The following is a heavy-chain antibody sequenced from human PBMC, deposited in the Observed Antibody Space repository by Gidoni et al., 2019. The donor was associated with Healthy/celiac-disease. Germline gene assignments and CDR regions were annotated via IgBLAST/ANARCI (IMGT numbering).Heavy chain of an antibody. CDR3: ARGQRISIAVAGQIDY. CDR2: IYYSGST. CDR1: GGSISSGGYY. D-gene: IGHD6-19*01. V-gene: IGHV4-31*03. J-gene: IGHJ4*02. Sequence: QVQLQESGPGLVKPSQTLSLTCTVSGGSISSGGYYWSWIRQHPGKGLEWIGYIYYSGSTYYNPSLKSRVTISVDTSKNQFSLKLSSVTAADTAVYYCARGQRISIAVAGQIDYWGQGTLVTVSS.